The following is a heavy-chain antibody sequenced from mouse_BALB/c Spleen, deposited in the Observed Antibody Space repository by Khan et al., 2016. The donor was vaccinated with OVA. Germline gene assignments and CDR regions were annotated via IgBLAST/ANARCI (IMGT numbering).Heavy chain of an antibody. CDR2: ISSGGDYT. J-gene: IGHJ3*01. CDR3: ASHLNWSFAY. Sequence: EVELVESGGDLVKPGGSLKLSCAASGFTFSSYSMSWVRQTPDKRLEWVATISSGGDYTYYPDSVKGRFTISRDNAKNALYLQMSSLKSEDTAMYYCASHLNWSFAYWGQGTLVTVSA. CDR1: GFTFSSYS. V-gene: IGHV5-6*01.